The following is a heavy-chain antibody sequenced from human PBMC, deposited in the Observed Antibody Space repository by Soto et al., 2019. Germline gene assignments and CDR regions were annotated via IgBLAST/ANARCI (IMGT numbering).Heavy chain of an antibody. CDR1: GGSFSGYY. CDR2: INHSGST. V-gene: IGHV4-34*01. CDR3: ARSRIAVAGTDYFDY. J-gene: IGHJ4*02. D-gene: IGHD6-19*01. Sequence: QVPLQPWGAGLLKPSETLSLTCAVYGGSFSGYYWSWIRQPPGKGLEWIGEINHSGSTNYNPSLKSRVTISVDTSKNQFSLKLSSVTAADTAVYYCARSRIAVAGTDYFDYWGQGTLVTVSS.